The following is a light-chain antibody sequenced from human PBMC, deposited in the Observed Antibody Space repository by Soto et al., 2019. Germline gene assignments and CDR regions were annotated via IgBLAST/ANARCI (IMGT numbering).Light chain of an antibody. V-gene: IGKV1-5*01. CDR3: QQYNIYSPERT. Sequence: DIQMTQSPSTLSASVGDRVTITCRASQSISSWLAWYQQKPGKAPKLLIYDASSLESGVPSRFSGSGSGTKFPPTISRLQPDDFATYYSQQYNIYSPERTFGQGPKGDIK. J-gene: IGKJ1*01. CDR1: QSISSW. CDR2: DAS.